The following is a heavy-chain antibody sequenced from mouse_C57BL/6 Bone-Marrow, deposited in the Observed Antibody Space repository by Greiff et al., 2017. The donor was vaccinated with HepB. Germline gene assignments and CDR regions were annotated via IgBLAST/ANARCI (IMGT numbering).Heavy chain of an antibody. CDR1: GYSFTDYN. D-gene: IGHD1-1*01. J-gene: IGHJ2*01. CDR2: INPNYGTT. Sequence: EVKVVESGPELVKPGASVKISCKASGYSFTDYNMNWVKQSNGKSLEWIGVINPNYGTTSYNQKFKGKATLTVDQSSSTAYMQLNSLTSEDSAVYYCARSYGSSYYFDYWGQGTTLTVSS. CDR3: ARSYGSSYYFDY. V-gene: IGHV1-39*01.